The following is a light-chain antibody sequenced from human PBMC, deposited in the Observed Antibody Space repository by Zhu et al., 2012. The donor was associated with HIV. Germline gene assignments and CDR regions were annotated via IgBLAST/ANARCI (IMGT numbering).Light chain of an antibody. CDR3: QQFNTYPLT. Sequence: DIQLTHSPSFLPASVGDRVTITCRASQDISIYLAWYQQKPGKAPKLLIYPASALQSGVPSRFSGSRSGTEFTLTISSLQPEDFGTYYCQQFNTYPLTFGGGTKVEIK. J-gene: IGKJ4*01. V-gene: IGKV1-9*01. CDR2: PAS. CDR1: QDISIY.